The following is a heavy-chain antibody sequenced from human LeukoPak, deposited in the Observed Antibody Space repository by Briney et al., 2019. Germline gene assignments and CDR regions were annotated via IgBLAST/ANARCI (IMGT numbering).Heavy chain of an antibody. CDR3: ARFRFVDTAMVTPKYYFDY. J-gene: IGHJ4*02. D-gene: IGHD5-18*01. CDR2: ISAYNGNT. V-gene: IGHV1-18*01. Sequence: ASVKVSCMASGYTFTSYGISWVRQAPGQGLEWMGWISAYNGNTNYAQKLQGRVTMTTDTSTSTAYMELRSLRSDDTAVYYCARFRFVDTAMVTPKYYFDYWGQGTLVTVSS. CDR1: GYTFTSYG.